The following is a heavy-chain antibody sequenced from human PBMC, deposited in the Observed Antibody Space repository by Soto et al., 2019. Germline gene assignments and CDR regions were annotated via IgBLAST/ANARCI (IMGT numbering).Heavy chain of an antibody. CDR1: GYTFSAYG. Sequence: QVQLLQSGGEVTKPGASVKVSFKSSGYTFSAYGVTWVRQAPGQGLEWLGWISVHTGNTKQAQKFQDRVTLTTEASTVTAYLELRNLRPYDTAVYYCARDRCTTVRCYTHHFDVWGQGTTVTVSS. CDR2: ISVHTGNT. V-gene: IGHV1-18*04. CDR3: ARDRCTTVRCYTHHFDV. D-gene: IGHD2-8*01. J-gene: IGHJ6*02.